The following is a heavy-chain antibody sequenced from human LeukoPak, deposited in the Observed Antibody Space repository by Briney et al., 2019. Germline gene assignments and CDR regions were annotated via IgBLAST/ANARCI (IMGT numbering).Heavy chain of an antibody. Sequence: PSETLSLTCAVSGGSISSGNWWSWVRQPPGQGLEWIGEIYHSGSTNYNPSLKSRVTISVDKSKNQFSLRLSSVTAADTAVYYCARIRYGSSNYFDYWGQGTLVTVSS. CDR2: IYHSGST. J-gene: IGHJ4*02. V-gene: IGHV4-4*02. D-gene: IGHD3-10*01. CDR1: GGSISSGNW. CDR3: ARIRYGSSNYFDY.